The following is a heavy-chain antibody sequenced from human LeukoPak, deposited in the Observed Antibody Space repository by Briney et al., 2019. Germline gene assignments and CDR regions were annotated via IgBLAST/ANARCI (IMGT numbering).Heavy chain of an antibody. J-gene: IGHJ5*02. CDR2: FSGSGGST. CDR3: ARDPGILTGYYPAGRFDP. V-gene: IGHV3-23*01. D-gene: IGHD3-9*01. CDR1: GFTFSSYA. Sequence: GGSLRLSCAASGFTFSSYAMSWVRQAPGKGLECISGFSGSGGSTYYADSVKGRFTISRDNSKNTLYLQMNSLRAEDTAVYYCARDPGILTGYYPAGRFDPWGQGTLVTVSS.